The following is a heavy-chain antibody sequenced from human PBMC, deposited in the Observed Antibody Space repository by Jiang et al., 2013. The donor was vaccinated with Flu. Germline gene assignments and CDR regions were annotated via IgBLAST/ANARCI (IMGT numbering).Heavy chain of an antibody. Sequence: VQLVESGPEMKKSGASVKVSCKASGYTFINYYLHWVRQAPGQGLESMGWINPRSGVTDYAQKFQGRVTMTRDTSITTAYMELSGLRSDDTAVYYCARRGDYFYGVDVWGQGDHGRRLL. D-gene: IGHD6-25*01. CDR2: INPRSGVT. V-gene: IGHV1-2*02. CDR1: GYTFINYY. J-gene: IGHJ6*02. CDR3: ARRGDYFYGVDV.